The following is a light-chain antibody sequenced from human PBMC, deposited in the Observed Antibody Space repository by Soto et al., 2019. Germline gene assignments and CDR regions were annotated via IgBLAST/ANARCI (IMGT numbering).Light chain of an antibody. J-gene: IGKJ3*01. V-gene: IGKV2-40*01. Sequence: DIVMTQTPLSLPVTPGEPASISCRSSQSLLNSDDGNTYLDWYLQKPGQSPQLLINTLSYRASGVPGRFSGSGSGTDFTLKISKVEADDVGVYYCMQRIAFPFTFGPGTKVDIK. CDR1: QSLLNSDDGNTY. CDR2: TLS. CDR3: MQRIAFPFT.